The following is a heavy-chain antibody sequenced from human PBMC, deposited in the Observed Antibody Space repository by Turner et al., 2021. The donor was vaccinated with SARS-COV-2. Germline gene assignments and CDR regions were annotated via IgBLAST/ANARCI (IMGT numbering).Heavy chain of an antibody. V-gene: IGHV3-48*03. CDR3: ARDQYYDSSGYYFFRASYFDL. Sequence: EVQVVESGGGLVQPGGSLRLSCAASGFTFRSYEMNWVRQAPGKGLEWVSYISRSGSTIYYADSGKGRFTISRDNAKNSLYLQMNSLRAEDTAVYYCARDQYYDSSGYYFFRASYFDLWGRGTLVTVSS. CDR2: ISRSGSTI. J-gene: IGHJ2*01. D-gene: IGHD3-22*01. CDR1: GFTFRSYE.